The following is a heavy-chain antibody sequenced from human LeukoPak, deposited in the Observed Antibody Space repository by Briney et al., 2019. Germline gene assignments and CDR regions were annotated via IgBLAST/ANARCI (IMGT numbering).Heavy chain of an antibody. CDR2: LYNSGST. CDR1: GGSISGPYSY. V-gene: IGHV4-39*07. Sequence: SETLSLTCTVSGGSISGPYSYWGWIRQPPGKGLEWIGSLYNSGSTYSNPSLKSRATISVDTSKNQCSLKLSSVTAADTAVYYCARVGVVYYDFWSALEYFDLWGRGTLVTVSS. J-gene: IGHJ2*01. D-gene: IGHD3-3*01. CDR3: ARVGVVYYDFWSALEYFDL.